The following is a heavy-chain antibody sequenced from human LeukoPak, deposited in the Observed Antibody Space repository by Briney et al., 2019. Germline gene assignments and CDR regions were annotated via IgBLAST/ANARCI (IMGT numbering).Heavy chain of an antibody. CDR2: IKQDGSVE. V-gene: IGHV3-7*01. Sequence: GGSLRLSCAASGFTFENYWMSWMRQAPGKGPEWVAHIKQDGSVEHYLDSVKGRFTISRDNAKNSLILQVNSLRADDTAMYYCARWAGVTDYWGQGTLVTVSA. D-gene: IGHD4-23*01. CDR1: GFTFENYW. J-gene: IGHJ4*02. CDR3: ARWAGVTDY.